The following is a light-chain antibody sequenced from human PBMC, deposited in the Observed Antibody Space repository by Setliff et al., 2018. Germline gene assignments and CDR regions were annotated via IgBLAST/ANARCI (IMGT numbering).Light chain of an antibody. CDR2: EVR. CDR1: SADVGNYDL. CDR3: CSYAGGSTVEGAN. V-gene: IGLV2-23*02. Sequence: QSVLTQPASMSGSPGQSITISCTGTSADVGNYDLVSWFRQYPDKAPKIIIHEVRKRASGISDRFSGSKSVDTAYLTISGLQAEDEGYYHCCSYAGGSTVEGANFGGGTKVTVL. J-gene: IGLJ2*01.